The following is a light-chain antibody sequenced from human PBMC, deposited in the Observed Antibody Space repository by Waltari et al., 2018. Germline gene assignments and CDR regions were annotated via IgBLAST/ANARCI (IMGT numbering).Light chain of an antibody. CDR3: GSYAGPWV. V-gene: IGLV2-23*01. Sequence: QSALTQPASVSGSPGQSITISCTGTSSDVGSYNLVSWYQQHPANAPKLMIYEGSKRHSGVSNRFSGSKCGNTASLTLAGRQCEDDAEYYCGSYAGPWVFGGGTKLTVL. J-gene: IGLJ3*02. CDR2: EGS. CDR1: SSDVGSYNL.